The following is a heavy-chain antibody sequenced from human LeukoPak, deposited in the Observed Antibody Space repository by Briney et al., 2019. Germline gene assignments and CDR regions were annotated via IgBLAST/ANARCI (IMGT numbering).Heavy chain of an antibody. V-gene: IGHV1-2*02. CDR3: SRGQAGTTIDSEAEVKFINS. CDR1: GYTFSGCY. J-gene: IGHJ4*02. CDR2: INPYSCGT. D-gene: IGHD1-7*01. Sequence: ASVTVSRTGSGYTFSGCYMHLVRQAPGQGLEWVGWINPYSCGTNYEQKFQGRVTMTSDTANGKASMELSRLTCDGTASSYSSRGQAGTTIDSEAEVKFINSWGQGTLVTVSS.